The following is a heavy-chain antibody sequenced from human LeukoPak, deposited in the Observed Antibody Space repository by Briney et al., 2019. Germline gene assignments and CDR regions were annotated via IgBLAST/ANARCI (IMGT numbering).Heavy chain of an antibody. Sequence: PSETLSLTCTVSGGYISSYYWSWIRQPPGKGLEWIGYIHYSGSTNYNPSLKSRVTISVDTSKNQFSLKLSSVTAADTAVNYCARVQDYYGSGSYLFDYWGQGTLVTVSS. J-gene: IGHJ4*02. V-gene: IGHV4-59*01. CDR2: IHYSGST. CDR1: GGYISSYY. CDR3: ARVQDYYGSGSYLFDY. D-gene: IGHD3-10*01.